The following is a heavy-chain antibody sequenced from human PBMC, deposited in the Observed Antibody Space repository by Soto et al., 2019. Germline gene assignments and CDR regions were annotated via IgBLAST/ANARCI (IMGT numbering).Heavy chain of an antibody. Sequence: SETLSLTCAVSGGSISSGGYSWSWIRQPPGKGLEWIGYIYHSGSTYYNPSLKSRVTISVDRSRNQFSLKLSSVTAADTAVYYCATSALDYYGSGIYYGMDVWGQGTTVTVSS. J-gene: IGHJ6*02. CDR3: ATSALDYYGSGIYYGMDV. CDR1: GGSISSGGYS. D-gene: IGHD3-10*01. V-gene: IGHV4-30-2*01. CDR2: IYHSGST.